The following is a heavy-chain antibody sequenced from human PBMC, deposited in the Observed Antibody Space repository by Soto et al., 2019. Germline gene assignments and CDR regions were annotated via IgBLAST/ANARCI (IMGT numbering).Heavy chain of an antibody. CDR1: GGSISSYY. V-gene: IGHV4-4*07. CDR2: IYTSGST. D-gene: IGHD3-10*01. Sequence: SETLSLTCTGSGGSISSYYWSWIRQPAGKGLEWIGRIYTSGSTNYNPSLKSRVTMSVDTSKNQFSLKLSSVTAADTAVYYCAGSKNREFGFDYWGQGALVTVSS. J-gene: IGHJ4*02. CDR3: AGSKNREFGFDY.